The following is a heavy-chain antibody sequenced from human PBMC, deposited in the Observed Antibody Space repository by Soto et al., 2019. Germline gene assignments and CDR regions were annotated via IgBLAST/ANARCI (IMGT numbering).Heavy chain of an antibody. J-gene: IGHJ5*02. V-gene: IGHV4-30-2*01. Sequence: PSETLSLTCAVYGGSFSGYSWSWIRQPPGKGLEWIGYIYHSGSTYYSPSLKSRVTISVDRSKNQFSLKLSSVTAADTAVYYCTRIPSPWGQGTLVTVSS. CDR3: TRIPSP. CDR1: GGSFSGYS. CDR2: IYHSGST. D-gene: IGHD2-21*01.